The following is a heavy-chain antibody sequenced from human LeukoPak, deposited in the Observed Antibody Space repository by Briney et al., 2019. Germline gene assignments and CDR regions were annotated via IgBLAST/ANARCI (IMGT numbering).Heavy chain of an antibody. J-gene: IGHJ4*02. Sequence: GESLKISCKASGYSFTNYWIGWARQMPGKGLEWMGIIYPGDSDTRYSPSFQGQVTISADKSISTAYLQWSSLKASDTAMYYCARRLGATRYYFDYWGQGTLVTVSS. CDR1: GYSFTNYW. CDR3: ARRLGATRYYFDY. D-gene: IGHD1-26*01. CDR2: IYPGDSDT. V-gene: IGHV5-51*01.